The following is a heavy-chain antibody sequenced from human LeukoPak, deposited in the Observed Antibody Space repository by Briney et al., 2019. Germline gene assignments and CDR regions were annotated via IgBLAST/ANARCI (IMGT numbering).Heavy chain of an antibody. D-gene: IGHD5-24*01. J-gene: IGHJ4*02. CDR1: VFTFSSYG. CDR2: ISGSGGST. V-gene: IGHV3-23*01. CDR3: TRWLQSLEH. Sequence: GGSLRLSCGASVFTFSSYGMSWVRQAPGKGLEWVSGISGSGGSTYYADSVKGRFIISRDDSKNTTYLQMNSLNTEDTAVYYCTRWLQSLEHWGQGTLVSVSS.